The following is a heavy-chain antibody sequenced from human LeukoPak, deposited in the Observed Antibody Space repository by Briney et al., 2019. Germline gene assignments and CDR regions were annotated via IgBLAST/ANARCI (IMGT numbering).Heavy chain of an antibody. CDR2: INHSGIT. J-gene: IGHJ5*02. Sequence: PSETLSLTCAVSGGSFSGYFWSWIRQPPGKGLEWIGEINHSGITKENSSLKSRVSISVDTSKNQFSLKLSSVTAADTAVYYCARHPVDTAMFTPWFDPWGQGTPVTVSS. CDR1: GGSFSGYF. V-gene: IGHV4-34*01. D-gene: IGHD5-18*01. CDR3: ARHPVDTAMFTPWFDP.